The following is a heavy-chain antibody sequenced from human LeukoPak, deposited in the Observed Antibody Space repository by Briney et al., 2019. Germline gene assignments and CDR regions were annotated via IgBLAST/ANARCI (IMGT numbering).Heavy chain of an antibody. CDR2: MNPNSGNT. D-gene: IGHD1-26*01. J-gene: IGHJ4*02. V-gene: IGHV1-8*01. CDR1: GYAFTSYD. Sequence: GASVKVSCKASGYAFTSYDINWVRQATGQGLEWMGWMNPNSGNTGYEQKFQGRVTMTRNTSISTAYMELSSLRSEDTAVYYCAREAGHSGGSYFDYWGQGTLVTVSS. CDR3: AREAGHSGGSYFDY.